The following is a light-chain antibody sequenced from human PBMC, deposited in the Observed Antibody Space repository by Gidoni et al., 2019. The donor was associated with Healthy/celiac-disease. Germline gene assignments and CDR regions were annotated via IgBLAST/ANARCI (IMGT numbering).Light chain of an antibody. J-gene: IGKJ1*01. Sequence: EIVLTQSPDFQSVTPNEKVTITCRASQSIGSSLHWYQQKQDQSPKLLIKYASQSFSGVPSRFIGXXXGTDFTLTINSLEAEDAATYYCHQSSSLXXTFGQGTKVEIK. CDR2: YAS. CDR3: HQSSSLXXT. V-gene: IGKV6-21*01. CDR1: QSIGSS.